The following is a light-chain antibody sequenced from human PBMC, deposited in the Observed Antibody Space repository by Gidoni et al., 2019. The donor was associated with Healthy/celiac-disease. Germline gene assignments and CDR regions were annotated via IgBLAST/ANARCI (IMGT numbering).Light chain of an antibody. J-gene: IGKJ1*01. CDR1: QSISSY. Sequence: DIQMNQSPSSLSASVGDRVTITCRASQSISSYLNWYQQKPGKAPKLLIYAASSLQSGVPSRFSGSGSGTDFTLTICSLQPEDFATYYCQQSYSTPPRAFGQGTKVEIK. CDR2: AAS. CDR3: QQSYSTPPRA. V-gene: IGKV1-39*01.